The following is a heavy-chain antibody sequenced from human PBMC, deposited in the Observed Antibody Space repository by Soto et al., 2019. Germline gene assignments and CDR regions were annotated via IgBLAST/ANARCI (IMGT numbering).Heavy chain of an antibody. V-gene: IGHV2-70*01. CDR3: AGGYYGSGTRRVFYYGMDV. D-gene: IGHD3-10*01. Sequence: ESRPKPVNPTPNLTPTLSFSGVSLSANGKCVSWIRQPPGKALEWLALIDWDDDKYYSTSLKTRLTISKDTSKNQVVLTMTNMDPVDTATYYCAGGYYGSGTRRVFYYGMDVWGQGTTVTVSS. CDR2: IDWDDDK. J-gene: IGHJ6*02. CDR1: GVSLSANGKC.